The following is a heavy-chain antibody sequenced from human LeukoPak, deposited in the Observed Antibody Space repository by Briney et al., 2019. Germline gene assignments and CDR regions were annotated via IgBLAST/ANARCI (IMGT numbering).Heavy chain of an antibody. CDR3: ARDNNGDY. CDR2: IPFDESHK. CDR1: GFTFSNYA. J-gene: IGHJ4*02. D-gene: IGHD1/OR15-1a*01. Sequence: GGSLRLSCAASGFTFSNYAMHWVRQAPGKGLEWVAVIPFDESHKYYADSVEGRFTISRDNSKNTLYLQMNSLRVEDTAVYYCARDNNGDYWGQGTLVTVSS. V-gene: IGHV3-30-3*01.